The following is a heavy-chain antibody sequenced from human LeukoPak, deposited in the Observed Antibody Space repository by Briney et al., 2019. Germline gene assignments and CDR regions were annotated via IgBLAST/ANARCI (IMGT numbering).Heavy chain of an antibody. D-gene: IGHD4-17*01. J-gene: IGHJ5*02. CDR1: GGSFSGYY. CDR2: INHSGST. CDR3: ARARFDDYDYGDYPNNWFDH. V-gene: IGHV4-34*01. Sequence: PSETLSLTCAVYGGSFSGYYWSWIRQPPGKGLEWIGEINHSGSTNYNPSLKSRVTISVDTSKNQFSLKLSSVTAADTAVYYCARARFDDYDYGDYPNNWFDHWGQGTLVTVSS.